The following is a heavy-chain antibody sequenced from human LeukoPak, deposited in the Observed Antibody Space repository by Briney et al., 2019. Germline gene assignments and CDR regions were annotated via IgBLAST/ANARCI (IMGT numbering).Heavy chain of an antibody. CDR1: GFTFSSYW. V-gene: IGHV3-7*01. Sequence: GGSLRLSCAASGFTFSSYWMSWVRQAPGKGLEWVANIKQDGSEKYYVDSVKGRFTISRDNAKDSLYLQMNSLRAEDTAVYYCARGYYDILTGPAEYGMDVWGQGTTVTVSS. CDR2: IKQDGSEK. J-gene: IGHJ6*02. CDR3: ARGYYDILTGPAEYGMDV. D-gene: IGHD3-9*01.